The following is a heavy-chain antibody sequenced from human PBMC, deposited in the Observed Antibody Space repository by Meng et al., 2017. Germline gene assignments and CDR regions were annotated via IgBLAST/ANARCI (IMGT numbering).Heavy chain of an antibody. CDR1: AHTLSSDG. CDR2: INAYNGYT. J-gene: IGHJ4*02. V-gene: IGHV1-18*01. Sequence: QGQLVRSGAEVKKPGASVKVSCNASAHTLSSDGFAWVWQAPGQGLEWMGWINAYNGYTDYAQKFLGRVTLTTDTSTNTGYMELRSLTSDDTAVYYCATRGNPYLDCWGQGTLVTVSS. CDR3: ATRGNPYLDC.